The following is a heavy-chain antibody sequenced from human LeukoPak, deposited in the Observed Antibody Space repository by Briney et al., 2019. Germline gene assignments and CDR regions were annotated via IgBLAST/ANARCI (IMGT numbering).Heavy chain of an antibody. J-gene: IGHJ4*02. Sequence: PGGSLRLSCAASGFTFSSYGMHWVRQAPGKGLEWVAFIRYDGSNKYYADSVKGRFTISRDNSKNTLYLQMNSLRAEDTAVYYCAKGYSGYVGGNYFDYWGQGTLVTVSS. CDR3: AKGYSGYVGGNYFDY. D-gene: IGHD5-12*01. V-gene: IGHV3-30*02. CDR2: IRYDGSNK. CDR1: GFTFSSYG.